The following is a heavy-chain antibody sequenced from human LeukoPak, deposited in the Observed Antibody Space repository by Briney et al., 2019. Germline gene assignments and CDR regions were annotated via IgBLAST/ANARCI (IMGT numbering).Heavy chain of an antibody. CDR3: TRQSVAGVHAGYYYYYYMDV. V-gene: IGHV3-73*01. CDR2: IRSNANSYAT. J-gene: IGHJ6*03. D-gene: IGHD6-19*01. CDR1: GFTFSGSA. Sequence: GGSLRLSCAASGFTFSGSAMHWVRQASGQGLEWVGRIRSNANSYATAYAASVKGRFTISRDDSKNTAYLQMNSLKTEDTAVYYCTRQSVAGVHAGYYYYYYMDVWGKGTTVTVSS.